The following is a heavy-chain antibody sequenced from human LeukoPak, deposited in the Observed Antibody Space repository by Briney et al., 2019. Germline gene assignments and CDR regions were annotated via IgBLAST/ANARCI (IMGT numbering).Heavy chain of an antibody. CDR3: AKDYSGGFDY. D-gene: IGHD3-10*01. J-gene: IGHJ4*02. Sequence: PGRSLRLSCAASGFTFSSYGMHWVRQAPGKGLEWVAVISYDGSNKYYADSVKGRFTISRDNSKNTLYLQMNGLRAEDTAVYYCAKDYSGGFDYWGQGTLVTVSS. V-gene: IGHV3-30*18. CDR1: GFTFSSYG. CDR2: ISYDGSNK.